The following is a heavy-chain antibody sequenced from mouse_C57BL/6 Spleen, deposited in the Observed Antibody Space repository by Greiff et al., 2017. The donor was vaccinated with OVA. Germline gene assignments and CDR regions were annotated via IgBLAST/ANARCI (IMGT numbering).Heavy chain of an antibody. CDR3: AKPGLPLATDY. Sequence: EVQVVESGGGLVKPGGSLKLSCAASGFTFSDYGMHWVRQAPEQGLEWVAYISSGSSTIYYADTVKGRFPISRDNATTTLFLQMTSLRSEDTAMSYCAKPGLPLATDYWGQGTSVTVSS. J-gene: IGHJ4*01. CDR2: ISSGSSTI. V-gene: IGHV5-17*01. CDR1: GFTFSDYG.